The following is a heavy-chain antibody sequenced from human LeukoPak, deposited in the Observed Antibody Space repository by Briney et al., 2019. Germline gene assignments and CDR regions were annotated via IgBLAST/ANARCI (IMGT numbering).Heavy chain of an antibody. J-gene: IGHJ4*02. CDR3: ARRVGGKDYFDY. D-gene: IGHD6-19*01. CDR2: IHHSGST. Sequence: SETLSLTCTVSGGSISSYYWSWIRQPPGKGLEWIAYIHHSGSTNYNNSLKSRVTISVDTSKNQFSLKLSSVTAADTAVYYCARRVGGKDYFDYWGQGTLVTVSS. V-gene: IGHV4-59*01. CDR1: GGSISSYY.